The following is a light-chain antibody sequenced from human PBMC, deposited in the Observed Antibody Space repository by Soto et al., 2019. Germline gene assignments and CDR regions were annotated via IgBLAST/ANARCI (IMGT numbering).Light chain of an antibody. J-gene: IGKJ5*01. CDR2: LGS. Sequence: EIVMTQSPLTLPVTPGEPASISCRSSQSLLHNNTYNYVDWYVQKPGQSPQLLIYLGSNRARGVASRCSCSASSTYFTIKINIVEADDVGYYYSIQLLQMLTFGQGTRLEIQ. CDR1: QSLLHNNTYNY. V-gene: IGKV2-28*01. CDR3: IQLLQMLT.